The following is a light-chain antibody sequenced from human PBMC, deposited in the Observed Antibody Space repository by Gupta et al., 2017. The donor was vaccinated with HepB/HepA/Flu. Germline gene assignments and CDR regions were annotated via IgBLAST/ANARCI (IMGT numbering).Light chain of an antibody. J-gene: IGKJ5*01. CDR1: QGISNY. V-gene: IGKV1-9*01. Sequence: DIKLTKYPPFLSASAGDRVTITCRASQGISNYLAWYQQKPGRAPKLLIHTASTLYGGVPSRFSGSGSGTEFTLTISSLQPEDFSTYYCQQRHSYPFTFGQGTRLEIK. CDR3: QQRHSYPFT. CDR2: TAS.